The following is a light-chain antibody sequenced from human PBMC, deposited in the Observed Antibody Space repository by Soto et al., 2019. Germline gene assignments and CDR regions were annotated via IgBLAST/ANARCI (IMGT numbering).Light chain of an antibody. V-gene: IGKV1-5*01. CDR1: QSISSW. CDR2: DAS. Sequence: DIQMTQSPSTVSAYVGDRVTITCRASQSISSWLAWYQQKPGKAPKLLIYDASSLESGVPSRFSGSGSGTEFTLTISSLQPDDFATYYCQQYNSYLWTFGQGTKVDIK. J-gene: IGKJ1*01. CDR3: QQYNSYLWT.